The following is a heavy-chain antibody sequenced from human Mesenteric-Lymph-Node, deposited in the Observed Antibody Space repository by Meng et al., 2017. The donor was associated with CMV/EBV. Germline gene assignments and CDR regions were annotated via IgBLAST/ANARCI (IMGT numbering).Heavy chain of an antibody. CDR1: GFTFSTYS. Sequence: GESLKISCAVSGFTFSTYSMNWVRQAPGKGLEWVSSISGSSSDIHYADSVKGRFTISRDNAKNSLYLQMNSLRAEDTAVYYCARGITVVRLPPDYWGQGTLVTVSS. D-gene: IGHD3-10*01. V-gene: IGHV3-21*01. CDR2: ISGSSSDI. CDR3: ARGITVVRLPPDY. J-gene: IGHJ4*02.